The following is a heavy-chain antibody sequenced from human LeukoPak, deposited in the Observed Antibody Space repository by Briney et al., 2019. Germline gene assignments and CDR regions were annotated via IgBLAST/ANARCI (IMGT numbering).Heavy chain of an antibody. J-gene: IGHJ5*01. CDR2: SSGSGGST. Sequence: GGSLRLSCAPSGVPFRSCAMSWFRQAPGKGLEWVSASSGSGGSTYYADSVKGRFTISRDNSKNTLYLQMNSLRAEDMAVYYCATVSYIKRHRSWLASGGQGTLVTVSS. D-gene: IGHD2/OR15-2a*01. V-gene: IGHV3-23*01. CDR3: ATVSYIKRHRSWLAS. CDR1: GVPFRSCA.